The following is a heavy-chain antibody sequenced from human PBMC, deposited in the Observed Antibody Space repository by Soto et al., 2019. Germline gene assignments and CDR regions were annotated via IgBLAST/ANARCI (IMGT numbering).Heavy chain of an antibody. Sequence: GGSLRLSCVASGFTLSRYSMSWVRQAPGKGLEWVSSISGSDSYIYYADSVKGRFTISRDNAKNSLYLQMNSLGAEDTAVYFCARINYGGSSRFFDYWGQGTLVTVSS. CDR3: ARINYGGSSRFFDY. J-gene: IGHJ4*02. D-gene: IGHD4-17*01. CDR1: GFTLSRYS. CDR2: ISGSDSYI. V-gene: IGHV3-21*01.